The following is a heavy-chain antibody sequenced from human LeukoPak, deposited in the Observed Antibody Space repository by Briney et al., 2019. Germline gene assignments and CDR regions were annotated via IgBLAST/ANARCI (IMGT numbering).Heavy chain of an antibody. V-gene: IGHV3-30*18. CDR3: AKDRDSSGWYYYGMDV. CDR1: GFTFSSYG. CDR2: ISYDGSNK. Sequence: GGSLRLSCAASGFTFSSYGMHWVRQAPGKGLEGVAVISYDGSNKYYADSVKGRFTISRDNSKNTLYLQMNSLRAEDTAVYYCAKDRDSSGWYYYGMDVWGQGTLVTVSS. D-gene: IGHD6-19*01. J-gene: IGHJ6*02.